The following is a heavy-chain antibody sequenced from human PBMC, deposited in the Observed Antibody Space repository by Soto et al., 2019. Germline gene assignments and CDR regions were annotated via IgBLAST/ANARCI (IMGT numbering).Heavy chain of an antibody. CDR2: IYYSGST. Sequence: SETLSLTCTVPGGSISSYYWSWIRQPPGKGLEWIGYIYYSGSTNYNPSLKSRVTISVDTSKNQFSLKLSSVTAADTAVYYCARSQIIIAVAVRHEKRFDYWGPGTLVSLFS. CDR1: GGSISSYY. J-gene: IGHJ4*02. CDR3: ARSQIIIAVAVRHEKRFDY. V-gene: IGHV4-59*01. D-gene: IGHD6-19*01.